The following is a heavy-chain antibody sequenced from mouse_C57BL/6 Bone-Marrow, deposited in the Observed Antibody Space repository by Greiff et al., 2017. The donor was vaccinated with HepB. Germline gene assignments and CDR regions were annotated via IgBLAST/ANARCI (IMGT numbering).Heavy chain of an antibody. J-gene: IGHJ3*01. V-gene: IGHV14-2*01. CDR3: ARGNYYTWFAY. Sequence: EVQLQQSGAELVKPGASVKLSCTASGFNIKDYYMHWVKQRTEQGLEWIGRIDPEDGENKYAPKFQGKATITEDTSSNTAYLQLISLTSKDTAVYYCARGNYYTWFAYWGQGTLVTVSA. CDR2: IDPEDGEN. CDR1: GFNIKDYY. D-gene: IGHD1-1*01.